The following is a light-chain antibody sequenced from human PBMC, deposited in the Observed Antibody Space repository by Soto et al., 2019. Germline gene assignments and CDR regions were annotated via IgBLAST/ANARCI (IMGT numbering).Light chain of an antibody. CDR3: QQRNKWPPIFP. CDR1: QSVSTY. V-gene: IGKV3-11*01. Sequence: EIVLTQSPATLSLSPGERATLSCRASQSVSTYLAWYQQKPGQSPRLLVYDVSIRATGIPARFSGSGSGTDFTLTISSLEPEDFAVYYCQQRNKWPPIFPFGPGTKVDF. CDR2: DVS. J-gene: IGKJ3*01.